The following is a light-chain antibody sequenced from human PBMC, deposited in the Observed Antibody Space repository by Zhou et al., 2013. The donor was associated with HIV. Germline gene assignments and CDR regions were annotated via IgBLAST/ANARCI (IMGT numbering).Light chain of an antibody. CDR1: QTISSY. CDR2: AAS. Sequence: DIQMTQSPSSLSASVGDRVTISCRASQTISSYLNWYQHKPGKAPKLLIYAASTLQSGVPSRFSGSGSGTVFTLTISSLQPEDFATYYCQQSYITPPYTFGQGTKLEIK. CDR3: QQSYITPPYT. J-gene: IGKJ2*01. V-gene: IGKV1-39*01.